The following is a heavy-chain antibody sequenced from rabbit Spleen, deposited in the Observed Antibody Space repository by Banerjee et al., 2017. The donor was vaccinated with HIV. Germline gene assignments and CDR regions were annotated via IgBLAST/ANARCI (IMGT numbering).Heavy chain of an antibody. J-gene: IGHJ6*01. Sequence: QSLEESGGGLVKPGASLTLTCTASGFSFSSSYWMSWVRQAPGKGLEWIGCIVTGSSGSTYYASWAKGRFTVSKTSSTTVTLEMTSLTAADTATYFCARVSESSGWGEDLWGPGTLVTVS. CDR1: GFSFSSSYW. CDR3: ARVSESSGWGEDL. CDR2: IVTGSSGST. D-gene: IGHD4-1*01. V-gene: IGHV1S40*01.